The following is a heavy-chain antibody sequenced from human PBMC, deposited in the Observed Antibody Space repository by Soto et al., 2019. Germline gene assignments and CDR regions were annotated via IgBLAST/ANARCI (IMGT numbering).Heavy chain of an antibody. J-gene: IGHJ4*02. D-gene: IGHD3-22*01. CDR3: AIVEDYDSSGPYDY. CDR2: IYYSGST. V-gene: IGHV4-30-4*01. Sequence: SETLSLTCTVSGGSISSGDYYWSWIRQPPGKGLEWIGYIYYSGSTYYNPSLKSRVTISVDTSKNQFSLKLSSVTAADTAVYYCAIVEDYDSSGPYDYWGQGTLVTVSS. CDR1: GGSISSGDYY.